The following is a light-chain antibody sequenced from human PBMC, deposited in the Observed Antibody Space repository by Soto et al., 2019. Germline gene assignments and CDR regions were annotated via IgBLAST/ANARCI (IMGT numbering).Light chain of an antibody. CDR3: HQYTSDSPYT. CDR1: QSIISW. V-gene: IGKV1-5*03. Sequence: DIQMTQSPSTLSASVGDRVTITCRASQSIISWLAWYQQKPGKAPKLLIYKASSLESGVPSRVRGSGSGTEFPHTISRLQPDDLATQYCHQYTSDSPYTFGQGKKLAIK. J-gene: IGKJ2*01. CDR2: KAS.